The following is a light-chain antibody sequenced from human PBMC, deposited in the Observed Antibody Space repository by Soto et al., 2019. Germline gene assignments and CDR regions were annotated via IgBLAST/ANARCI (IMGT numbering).Light chain of an antibody. J-gene: IGKJ2*01. Sequence: DIQMTQSPSSVSASVGDRVTITCRASQGISTWVAWYQQKPGKAPKLLIYAASSLQSGVPSRFSGSASGTDFTLSISSLQSEDFAVYYCQQYNNWPLMYTFGQGTKLEIK. CDR3: QQYNNWPLMYT. CDR1: QGISTW. V-gene: IGKV1-12*01. CDR2: AAS.